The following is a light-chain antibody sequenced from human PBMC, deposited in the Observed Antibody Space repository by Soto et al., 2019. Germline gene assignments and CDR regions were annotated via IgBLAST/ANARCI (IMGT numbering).Light chain of an antibody. V-gene: IGKV3-15*01. CDR2: GAS. Sequence: EIVMTQSQSTLSVSPGERSTLSCRASQSVSSNLAWYQQKPGRAPRLLIYGASTRATGMPARFSGSGSGTEFTLTISSLQSEDFAVYYCQQYNDWPPTFGQGTKVDIK. CDR3: QQYNDWPPT. J-gene: IGKJ1*01. CDR1: QSVSSN.